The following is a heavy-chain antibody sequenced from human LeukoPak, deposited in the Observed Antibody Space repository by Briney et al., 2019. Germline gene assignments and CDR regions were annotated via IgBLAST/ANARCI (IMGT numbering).Heavy chain of an antibody. V-gene: IGHV3-23*01. Sequence: GGSLRLSCAASGFTLSTYAMSWVRQAPGKGLEWVSGIRGSGGSTYYADSVQGRFTISRDNSKNTLYTQMNSLRAEDTAVYYCAREGRSGWYSFDYWGQGTLVTVSS. J-gene: IGHJ4*02. D-gene: IGHD6-19*01. CDR3: AREGRSGWYSFDY. CDR2: IRGSGGST. CDR1: GFTLSTYA.